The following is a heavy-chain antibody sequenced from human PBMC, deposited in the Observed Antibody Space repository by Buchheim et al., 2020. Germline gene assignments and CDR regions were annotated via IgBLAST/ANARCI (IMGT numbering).Heavy chain of an antibody. D-gene: IGHD3-10*01. CDR2: ISYDGSDK. Sequence: QVQLVESGGGVVQPGGSLRLSCAASGFTFSSFGMHWVRQSPGKGLDWVAVISYDGSDKYYSDSVKGRFVISRDNSNNTLYLQLNSLRAEDTAVYYCAKPRWTFTSPSIDHFDSWGQG. V-gene: IGHV3-30*18. J-gene: IGHJ4*02. CDR1: GFTFSSFG. CDR3: AKPRWTFTSPSIDHFDS.